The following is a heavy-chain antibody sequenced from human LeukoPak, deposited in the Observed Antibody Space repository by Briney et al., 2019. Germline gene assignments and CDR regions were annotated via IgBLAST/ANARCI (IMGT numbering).Heavy chain of an antibody. Sequence: SGPTLVNPTQTLTLTCTFSGFSLTTNGVGVGWIRQPPGKALEHLALIYWDDDKRYDPSLRSRLSIAKDTSKNQVVLTITNMDPMDTATYFCAHRQGPSGSLWNGGWFDFWGPGTQVTVSS. J-gene: IGHJ5*01. CDR3: AHRQGPSGSLWNGGWFDF. D-gene: IGHD1-1*01. CDR1: GFSLTTNGVG. V-gene: IGHV2-5*05. CDR2: IYWDDDK.